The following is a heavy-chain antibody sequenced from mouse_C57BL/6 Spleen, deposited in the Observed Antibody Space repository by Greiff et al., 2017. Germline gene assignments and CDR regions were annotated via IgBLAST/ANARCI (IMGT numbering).Heavy chain of an antibody. V-gene: IGHV10-1*01. Sequence: EVQLVESGGGLVQPKGSLKLSCAASGFSFNTYAMNWVRQAPGKGLEWVARIRSKSNNYATYYADSVKDRFTISRDDSESMLYLQMNNLETEDTAMYYCVRQDRAGPFAYWGQGTLVTVSA. J-gene: IGHJ3*01. CDR2: IRSKSNNYAT. CDR1: GFSFNTYA. D-gene: IGHD4-1*01. CDR3: VRQDRAGPFAY.